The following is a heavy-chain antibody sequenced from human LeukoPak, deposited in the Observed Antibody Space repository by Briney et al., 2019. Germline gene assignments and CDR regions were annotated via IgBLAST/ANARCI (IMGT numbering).Heavy chain of an antibody. D-gene: IGHD1-26*01. Sequence: SQTLSLTCTVSGGPISSGDYYWSWIRQPPGKGLEWIGYIYYSGSTYYNPSLKSRVTISVDTSKNQFSLKLSSVTAADTAVYYCARERRSSGSYHEINWFDPWGQGTLVTVSS. J-gene: IGHJ5*02. CDR2: IYYSGST. V-gene: IGHV4-30-4*08. CDR3: ARERRSSGSYHEINWFDP. CDR1: GGPISSGDYY.